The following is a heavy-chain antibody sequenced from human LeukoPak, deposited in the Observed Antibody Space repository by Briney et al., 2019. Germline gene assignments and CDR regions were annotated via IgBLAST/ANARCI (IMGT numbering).Heavy chain of an antibody. Sequence: GASVKVSCKASGYTFTSYDINWVRQATGQGLEWMGWMNPNSGNTGYAQNFQGRVTMTRNNSISTAYMELSSLRSEDTAVYYCARRGWPHDYGDYWVDYWGQGTLVSVSS. V-gene: IGHV1-8*02. CDR1: GYTFTSYD. CDR3: ARRGWPHDYGDYWVDY. CDR2: MNPNSGNT. J-gene: IGHJ4*02. D-gene: IGHD4-17*01.